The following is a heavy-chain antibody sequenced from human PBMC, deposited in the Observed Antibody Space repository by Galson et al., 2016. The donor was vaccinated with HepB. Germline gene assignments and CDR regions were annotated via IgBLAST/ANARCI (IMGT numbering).Heavy chain of an antibody. CDR3: AKELLLASFWFDP. D-gene: IGHD1-26*01. V-gene: IGHV7-4-1*02. Sequence: SVKVSCKASGYTFSNYGINWVRQAPGQGLEWMGWINTSTGKATYAQGFTGRFVFYLDTSVHTAYLQISSLEAEDTAVYYCAKELLLASFWFDPWGQGTLVTVSS. CDR2: INTSTGKA. J-gene: IGHJ5*02. CDR1: GYTFSNYG.